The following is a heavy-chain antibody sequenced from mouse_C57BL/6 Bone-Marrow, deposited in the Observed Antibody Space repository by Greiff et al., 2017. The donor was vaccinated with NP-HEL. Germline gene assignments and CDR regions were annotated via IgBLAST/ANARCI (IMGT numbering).Heavy chain of an antibody. D-gene: IGHD2-3*01. CDR3: ARGGLYDGYPHWYFDV. J-gene: IGHJ1*03. Sequence: EVQLQQSGPELVKPGASVKISCKASGYSFTDYNMNWVKQSNGKSLEWIGVINPNYGTTSYNQKFKGKATLTVDQSSSTAYMQLNSLTSEDSAVYYCARGGLYDGYPHWYFDVWGTGTTVTVSS. CDR1: GYSFTDYN. CDR2: INPNYGTT. V-gene: IGHV1-39*01.